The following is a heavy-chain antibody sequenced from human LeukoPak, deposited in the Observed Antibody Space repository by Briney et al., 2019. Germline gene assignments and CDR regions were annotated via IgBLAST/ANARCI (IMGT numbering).Heavy chain of an antibody. D-gene: IGHD6-6*01. Sequence: ASVKVSCKASRGTFSSYAISWVRPAPGQGLEWMGGIIPIFGTANYAQKFQARVTITTDETKSTAYMELSSLRSEDTAVYYCARGAYSSSSPIDYWGQGTLVTVSS. V-gene: IGHV1-69*05. J-gene: IGHJ4*02. CDR2: IIPIFGTA. CDR3: ARGAYSSSSPIDY. CDR1: RGTFSSYA.